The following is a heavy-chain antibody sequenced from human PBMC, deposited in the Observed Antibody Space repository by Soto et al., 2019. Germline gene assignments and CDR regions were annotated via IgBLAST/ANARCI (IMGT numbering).Heavy chain of an antibody. CDR3: ASPILHCDSSYPVDY. CDR1: GGSFSGYY. D-gene: IGHD3-22*01. Sequence: SETLSLTCAVYGGSFSGYYWSWIRQPPGKGLEWIGEINHSGSTNYNPSLKSRVTISVDTSKNQFSLKLSSMTAADTAVYYCASPILHCDSSYPVDYWGQGTLVTVS. V-gene: IGHV4-34*01. J-gene: IGHJ4*02. CDR2: INHSGST.